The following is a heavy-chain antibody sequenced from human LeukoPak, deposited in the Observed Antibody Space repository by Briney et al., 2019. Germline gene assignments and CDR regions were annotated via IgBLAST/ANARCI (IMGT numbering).Heavy chain of an antibody. Sequence: SGTLSLTCAVSGGSITSSNSWSWVRQPPGQGLEWIGEVSHSGSTYYSPSLKSRVTISLDESKSQISLILTSVTAADTAVYSCARANYYDNSGYSRGAFDIWGQGTVVTVSS. V-gene: IGHV4-4*02. CDR1: GGSITSSNS. CDR2: VSHSGST. D-gene: IGHD3-22*01. J-gene: IGHJ3*02. CDR3: ARANYYDNSGYSRGAFDI.